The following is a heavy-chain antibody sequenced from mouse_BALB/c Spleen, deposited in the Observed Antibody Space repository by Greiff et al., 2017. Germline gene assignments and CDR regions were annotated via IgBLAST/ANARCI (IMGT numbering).Heavy chain of an antibody. J-gene: IGHJ3*01. Sequence: EVHLVESGPSLVKPSQTLSLTCSVTGDSITSGYWNWIRKFPGNKLEYMGYISYSGSTYYNPSLKSRISITRDTSKNQYYLQLNSVTTEDTATYYCARYMDGNYFFAYWGQGTLVTVSA. CDR1: GDSITSGY. D-gene: IGHD2-1*01. V-gene: IGHV3-8*02. CDR3: ARYMDGNYFFAY. CDR2: ISYSGST.